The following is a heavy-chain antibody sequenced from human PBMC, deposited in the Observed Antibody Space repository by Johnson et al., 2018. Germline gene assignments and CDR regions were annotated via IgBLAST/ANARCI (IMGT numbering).Heavy chain of an antibody. D-gene: IGHD5-12*01. J-gene: IGHJ6*02. V-gene: IGHV3-33*03. CDR3: VCGYSGYDVRYGMGV. CDR1: GLKFTNYG. CDR2: IWYDGSKK. Sequence: QVQLVESGGSVVQPGRSLRLSCAVSGLKFTNYGMHWFRQAPGKGLEWVAVIWYDGSKKYYGDSVKGRFTISRDNSKNMVYLEMNSLRVEDTAVYYCVCGYSGYDVRYGMGVWGQGTTVIVSS.